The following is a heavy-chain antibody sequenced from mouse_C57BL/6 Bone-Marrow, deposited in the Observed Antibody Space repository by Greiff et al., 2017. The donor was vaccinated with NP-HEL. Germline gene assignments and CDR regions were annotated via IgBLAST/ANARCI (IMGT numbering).Heavy chain of an antibody. Sequence: EVKLVESEGGLVQPGSSMKLSCTASGFTFSDYYMAWVRQVPEKGLEWVANINYDGSSTYYLDSLKSRFIISRDNAKNILYLQMSSLKSEDTATYYCARVGLLYFDYWGQGTTLTVSS. CDR1: GFTFSDYY. J-gene: IGHJ2*01. V-gene: IGHV5-16*01. CDR3: ARVGLLYFDY. D-gene: IGHD1-1*01. CDR2: INYDGSST.